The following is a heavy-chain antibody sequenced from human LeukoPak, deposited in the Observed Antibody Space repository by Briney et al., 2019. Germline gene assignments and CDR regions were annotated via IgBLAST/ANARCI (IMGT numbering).Heavy chain of an antibody. CDR2: ISSSSSYI. J-gene: IGHJ5*02. D-gene: IGHD3-10*01. CDR1: GFTFSSYS. V-gene: IGHV3-21*01. CDR3: ARDRRGSGSYSGNWFDP. Sequence: GGSLRLSCAASGFTFSSYSMNWVRQAPGKGLEWVSSISSSSSYIYYADSVKGRLTISRDNAKNSLYLQMNSLRAEDTAVYYCARDRRGSGSYSGNWFDPWGQGTLVTVSS.